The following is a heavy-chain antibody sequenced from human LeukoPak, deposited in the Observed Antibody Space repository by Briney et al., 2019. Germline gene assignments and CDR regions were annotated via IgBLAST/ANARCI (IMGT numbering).Heavy chain of an antibody. D-gene: IGHD2-21*01. Sequence: GGSLRLSCVGSGFTFRSHAMSWVRQAPEKGLEFVSGIYVNGGTTYYADSVKGRFSISRDNSKNTLYLQMDSLRGEDTAVYYCAKDFRIGYSAHFDYWGQGALVTVSS. CDR2: IYVNGGTT. CDR3: AKDFRIGYSAHFDY. CDR1: GFTFRSHA. J-gene: IGHJ4*02. V-gene: IGHV3-23*01.